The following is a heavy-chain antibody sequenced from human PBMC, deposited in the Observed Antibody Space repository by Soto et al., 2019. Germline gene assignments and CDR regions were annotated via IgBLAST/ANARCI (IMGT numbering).Heavy chain of an antibody. CDR2: ISYDGSST. D-gene: IGHD6-19*01. Sequence: GGCMRLSCAASGLTFCSYAMHWVRKAPGKGLEWVAVISYDGSSTSYADSVKGRFTISRDNAKNTLYLQMNSLRAEDTAVYYCARDEQWYYYGMDVWGQGTTVTVSS. CDR3: ARDEQWYYYGMDV. J-gene: IGHJ6*02. CDR1: GLTFCSYA. V-gene: IGHV3-30*04.